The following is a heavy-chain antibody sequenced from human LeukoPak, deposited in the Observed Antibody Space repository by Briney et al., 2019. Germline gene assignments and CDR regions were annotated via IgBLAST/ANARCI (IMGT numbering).Heavy chain of an antibody. CDR3: AKQQGALIQQWYFDY. D-gene: IGHD5-18*01. Sequence: GGSLRLSCAASGFKFRDYAMSWVRRAPGKGLEWVSTVEKTGGRAYHADSVKGRFTVSRDNSKNTLYLQMNSLRAEDTALYYCAKQQGALIQQWYFDYWGQGALVTVSS. CDR1: GFKFRDYA. J-gene: IGHJ4*02. V-gene: IGHV3-23*01. CDR2: VEKTGGRA.